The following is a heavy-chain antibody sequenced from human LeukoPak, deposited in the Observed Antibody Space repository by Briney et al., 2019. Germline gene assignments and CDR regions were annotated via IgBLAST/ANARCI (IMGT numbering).Heavy chain of an antibody. J-gene: IGHJ4*02. Sequence: PSETLSLTCAVYGGSFSGYYWSWIRQPPGKGLEWIGEINHSGSTNYNPSLKSRVTISVDTSKNQFSLKLSSVTAADTAVYYCAGYRSITMVRGVTPFDYWGQGTLVTVSS. CDR3: AGYRSITMVRGVTPFDY. CDR2: INHSGST. V-gene: IGHV4-34*01. CDR1: GGSFSGYY. D-gene: IGHD3-10*01.